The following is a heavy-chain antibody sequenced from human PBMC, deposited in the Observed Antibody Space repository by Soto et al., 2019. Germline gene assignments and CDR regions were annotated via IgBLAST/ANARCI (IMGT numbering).Heavy chain of an antibody. CDR3: AIPNNPNIDPDRDFFDY. D-gene: IGHD5-12*01. Sequence: GASVKVSCKASGYTFTSYGISWVRQAPGQGLEWMGWISAYNGNTNYAQKLQGRITITADKSTNTAYMELSGLRSEDTAVFYCAIPNNPNIDPDRDFFDYWGQGTLVTVSS. CDR1: GYTFTSYG. CDR2: ISAYNGNT. V-gene: IGHV1-18*01. J-gene: IGHJ4*02.